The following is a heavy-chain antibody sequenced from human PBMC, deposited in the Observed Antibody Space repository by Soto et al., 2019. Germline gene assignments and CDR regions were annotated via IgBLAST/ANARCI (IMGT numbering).Heavy chain of an antibody. Sequence: QVQLQESGPGLVKPSETLSLTCTVSGGSISSYYWSWIRQPPGKGLEWFGYIYYSGSTNYNPSLTSRVTISVDTSKNPFSLELSSVTDADTAVYYCARGDDDQGGNVADYYGMDVWGQGTTVTVSS. V-gene: IGHV4-59*01. CDR2: IYYSGST. CDR1: GGSISSYY. D-gene: IGHD2-15*01. J-gene: IGHJ6*02. CDR3: ARGDDDQGGNVADYYGMDV.